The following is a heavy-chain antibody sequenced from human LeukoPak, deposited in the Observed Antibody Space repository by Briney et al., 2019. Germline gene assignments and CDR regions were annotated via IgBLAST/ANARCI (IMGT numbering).Heavy chain of an antibody. J-gene: IGHJ4*02. CDR3: AREGYCRGGSCPDY. CDR2: INPNSGGT. CDR1: GYTFTGYY. V-gene: IGHV1-2*02. Sequence: ASVKVSCKASGYTFTGYYMHWVRQAPGQGLEWMGWINPNSGGTNYAQQFQGRVTMTRDTSISTYYMELSRLISGDTAVYYCAREGYCRGGSCPDYWGQGALVTVSS. D-gene: IGHD2-15*01.